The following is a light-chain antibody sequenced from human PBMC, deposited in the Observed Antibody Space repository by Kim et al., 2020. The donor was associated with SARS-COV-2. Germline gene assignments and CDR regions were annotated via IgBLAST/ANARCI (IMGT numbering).Light chain of an antibody. V-gene: IGLV3-1*01. CDR3: QAWDSNIVV. Sequence: SLSPGQTASITCSGDKLGDKYACWYQHKPGQSPGLVVLQDNQRPSGIPERFSGSNSGNTATLTISGTQAMDEADYYCQAWDSNIVVFGGGTQLTVL. CDR2: QDN. CDR1: KLGDKY. J-gene: IGLJ2*01.